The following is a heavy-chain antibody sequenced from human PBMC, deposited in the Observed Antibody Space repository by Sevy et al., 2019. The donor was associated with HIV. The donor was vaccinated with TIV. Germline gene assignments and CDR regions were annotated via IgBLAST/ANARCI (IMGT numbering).Heavy chain of an antibody. V-gene: IGHV3-30-3*01. D-gene: IGHD3-22*01. Sequence: GGFLRLSCAASGFTFSSYAMHWVRQAPGKGLEWVAVISYDGSNKYYADSVKGRFTISRDNSKNTLYLQMNSLRAEDTAVYYCARDRGYYDSKGSHDWGQGTLVTVSS. CDR2: ISYDGSNK. CDR1: GFTFSSYA. J-gene: IGHJ4*02. CDR3: ARDRGYYDSKGSHD.